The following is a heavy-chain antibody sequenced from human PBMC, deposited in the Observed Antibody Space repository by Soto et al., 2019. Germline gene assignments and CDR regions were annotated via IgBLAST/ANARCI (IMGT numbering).Heavy chain of an antibody. D-gene: IGHD6-6*01. J-gene: IGHJ4*02. Sequence: SETLSLTCTVSGGSISSYYWSWIRQPPGKGLEWIGYIYYSGSTNYSPSLKSRVTISVDTSKNQFSLKLSSVTAADTAVYYCARSETLVSFDYWGQGTLVTVSS. CDR1: GGSISSYY. CDR3: ARSETLVSFDY. V-gene: IGHV4-59*01. CDR2: IYYSGST.